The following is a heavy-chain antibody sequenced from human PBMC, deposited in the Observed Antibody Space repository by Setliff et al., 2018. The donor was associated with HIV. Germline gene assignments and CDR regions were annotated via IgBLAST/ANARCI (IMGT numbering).Heavy chain of an antibody. Sequence: SETLSLTCTVSGGSISSYYWSWIRQPPGKGLEWIGYINTSGTTNHNPSLKSRVTISVDTSKNQFSLKLSSVTAADTAVYFCARQTYYYDNSGHNWFDPWGQGTLVTVSS. V-gene: IGHV4-4*09. CDR2: INTSGTT. CDR1: GGSISSYY. J-gene: IGHJ5*02. CDR3: ARQTYYYDNSGHNWFDP. D-gene: IGHD3-22*01.